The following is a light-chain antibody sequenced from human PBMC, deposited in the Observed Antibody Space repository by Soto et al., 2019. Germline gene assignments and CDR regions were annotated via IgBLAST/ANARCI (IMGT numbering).Light chain of an antibody. V-gene: IGKV1-39*01. CDR3: QQLNSYLS. CDR2: GAS. Sequence: DIQMTQSPSSLSASVGDAVSLTCRASRSISNYLNWYQQKPGRAPKLLISGASSLQRGVPSRFSGSGSGTTFTLTITSLQPDDFAIYYCQQLNSYLSFGPGTKVDIK. CDR1: RSISNY. J-gene: IGKJ3*01.